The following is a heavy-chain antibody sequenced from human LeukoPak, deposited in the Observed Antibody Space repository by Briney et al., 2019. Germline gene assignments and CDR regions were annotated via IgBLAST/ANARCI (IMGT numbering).Heavy chain of an antibody. V-gene: IGHV4-34*01. J-gene: IGHJ6*02. CDR3: ARDGPLDSSGYYRTYYYYYGMDV. CDR1: GGSFSGYY. D-gene: IGHD3-22*01. Sequence: PPETLSLTCAVYGGSFSGYYWSWIRQPPGKGLEWIGEINHSGSTNYNPSLKSRVTISVDTSKNQFSLKLSSVTAADTAVYYCARDGPLDSSGYYRTYYYYYGMDVWGQGTTVTVSS. CDR2: INHSGST.